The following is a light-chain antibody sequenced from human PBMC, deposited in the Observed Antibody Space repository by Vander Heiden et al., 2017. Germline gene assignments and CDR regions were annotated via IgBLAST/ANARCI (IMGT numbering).Light chain of an antibody. CDR2: EVS. CDR3: SSYAGSNNVV. J-gene: IGLJ2*01. Sequence: QSALTPPPSASGSPGQSVTISCTGTSSDVGGYNYVSWYQQHPGKAPKLMIYEVSKRPSGVPDRFSGSKSGNTASLTVSGLQAEDEADYYCSSYAGSNNVVFGGGTKL. CDR1: SSDVGGYNY. V-gene: IGLV2-8*01.